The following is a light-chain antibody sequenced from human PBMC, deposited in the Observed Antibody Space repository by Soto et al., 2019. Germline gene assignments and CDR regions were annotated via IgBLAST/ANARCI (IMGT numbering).Light chain of an antibody. Sequence: ENVLTQSPGTLSLSLGERASLSCRASQSVSNNYLAWYQQKRGQGPRLLIYGASSRATGIPDRFSGSGSGTDFTLTINRLEPEDFAVYYCQQRSTWPPFSFGPGTKVDIK. V-gene: IGKV3D-20*02. CDR2: GAS. CDR3: QQRSTWPPFS. CDR1: QSVSNNY. J-gene: IGKJ3*01.